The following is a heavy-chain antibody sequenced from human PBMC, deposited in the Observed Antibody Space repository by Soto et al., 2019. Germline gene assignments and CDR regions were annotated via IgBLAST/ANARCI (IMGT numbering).Heavy chain of an antibody. CDR1: GFTFTSSV. V-gene: IGHV1-58*02. J-gene: IGHJ4*02. D-gene: IGHD3-3*01. Sequence: SVKVSCKASGFTFTSSVMQWVRQARGQRLEWIGWIVVGSGNTNYAQKFQERVTITRDMSTSTAYMELSSLRSEDTAVYYCAAELGGGYYRFDYWGQGTLVTVSS. CDR2: IVVGSGNT. CDR3: AAELGGGYYRFDY.